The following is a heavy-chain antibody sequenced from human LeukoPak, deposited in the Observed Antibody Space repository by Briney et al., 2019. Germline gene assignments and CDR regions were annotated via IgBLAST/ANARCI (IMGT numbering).Heavy chain of an antibody. Sequence: GGSLRLSCAASGFTVSSNYMSWVRQAPGKGLEWASVIYSGGSTYYADSVKGRFTISRDNSKNTLYLQMNSLRAEDTAVYYCGREPSESFIDYWGQGTLVTVSS. CDR2: IYSGGST. V-gene: IGHV3-66*01. CDR3: GREPSESFIDY. J-gene: IGHJ4*02. D-gene: IGHD1-26*01. CDR1: GFTVSSNY.